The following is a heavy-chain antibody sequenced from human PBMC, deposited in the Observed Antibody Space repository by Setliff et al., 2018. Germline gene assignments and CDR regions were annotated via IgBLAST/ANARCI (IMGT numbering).Heavy chain of an antibody. V-gene: IGHV5-10-1*01. Sequence: GESLKISCQASGYDVTSYWISWVRQMPGKGLEWMARIDPSDSYIDYSPSFQGRVTISFDTSTSTAYLQWRSLKASDTAMYFCARDHPVAESRGSDYWCQGTLVTVSS. CDR3: ARDHPVAESRGSDY. CDR1: GYDVTSYW. CDR2: IDPSDSYI. D-gene: IGHD6-19*01. J-gene: IGHJ4*02.